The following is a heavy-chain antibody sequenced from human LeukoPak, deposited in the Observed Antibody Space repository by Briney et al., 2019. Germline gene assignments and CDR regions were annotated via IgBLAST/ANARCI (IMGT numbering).Heavy chain of an antibody. CDR3: ATGGSGYDSNPYFDY. V-gene: IGHV4-34*01. CDR1: GGSFSGYY. D-gene: IGHD5-12*01. Sequence: SETLSLTCAVYGGSFSGYYWSWIRQPPGKGLEWIGEINHSGSTNYNPSLKSRVTISVDTSKNQFSLKLSSVTAADAAVYYCATGGSGYDSNPYFDYWGQGTLVTVSS. J-gene: IGHJ4*02. CDR2: INHSGST.